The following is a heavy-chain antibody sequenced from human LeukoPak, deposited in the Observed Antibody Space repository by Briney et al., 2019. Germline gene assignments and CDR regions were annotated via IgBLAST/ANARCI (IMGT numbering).Heavy chain of an antibody. V-gene: IGHV4-59*08. J-gene: IGHJ5*02. Sequence: SETLSLTCTVSGGSISSYYWSWIRQPPGKGLELIGYIYYSGSTYYNPSLKSRVTISVDTSKNQFSLKLSSVTAADTAVYYCARHRSRGNWFDPWGQGTLVTVSS. D-gene: IGHD3-10*01. CDR1: GGSISSYY. CDR2: IYYSGST. CDR3: ARHRSRGNWFDP.